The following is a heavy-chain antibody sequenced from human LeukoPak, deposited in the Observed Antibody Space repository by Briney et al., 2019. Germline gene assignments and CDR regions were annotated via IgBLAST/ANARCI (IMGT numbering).Heavy chain of an antibody. V-gene: IGHV3-23*01. Sequence: PGGSLRLSCAGSDFSFITYAMSWVRQAPGKGLEWVSGIRAGGDNTYYADSVKGRFTISRDNSKNTLYLHINSLRAEDTAVYYCAKDRGSRNEILTGRPRASMDFDYWGQGTLVTVSS. CDR1: DFSFITYA. CDR2: IRAGGDNT. J-gene: IGHJ4*02. CDR3: AKDRGSRNEILTGRPRASMDFDY. D-gene: IGHD3-9*01.